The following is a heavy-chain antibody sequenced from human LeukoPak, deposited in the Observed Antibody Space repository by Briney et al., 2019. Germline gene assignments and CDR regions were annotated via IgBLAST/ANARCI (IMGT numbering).Heavy chain of an antibody. J-gene: IGHJ3*02. CDR1: GFTFSSYG. Sequence: GGSLRLSCAASGFTFSSYGMHWVRQAPGKGLEWVAVISYDGSNKYYADSVKGRFTISRDNSKNSLYLQMNSLRAEDTAVYYCARDGPGGSYGPPGDAFDIWGQGTMVTVSS. CDR2: ISYDGSNK. V-gene: IGHV3-30*03. D-gene: IGHD5-18*01. CDR3: ARDGPGGSYGPPGDAFDI.